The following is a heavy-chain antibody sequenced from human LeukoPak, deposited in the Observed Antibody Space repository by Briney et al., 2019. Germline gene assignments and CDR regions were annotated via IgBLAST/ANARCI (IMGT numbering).Heavy chain of an antibody. CDR1: GGSISSSSYY. Sequence: PSETLSLTCTVSGGSISSSSYYWGWIRQPPGKGLEWIGYIFYCGSTDYNPSLKSRLTISLDTSKTHFSLQLSSVTAADTAVYYCARGRLMIRFGGVSPQPPPDYWGQGTLVTVSS. D-gene: IGHD3-16*01. CDR3: ARGRLMIRFGGVSPQPPPDY. J-gene: IGHJ4*02. CDR2: IFYCGST. V-gene: IGHV4-39*02.